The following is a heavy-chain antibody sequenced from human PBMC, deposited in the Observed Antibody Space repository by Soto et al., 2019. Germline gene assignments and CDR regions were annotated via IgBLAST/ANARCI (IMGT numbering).Heavy chain of an antibody. CDR3: ATSPRFAFDF. J-gene: IGHJ3*01. Sequence: QVQLQESGPGLVKPSETLSLTCSVSGGSVSGDKYYWSWIRQSPGKGLEWIGFISYSGATIYNPSLKSRLTISVDRSKNQFSLRLSSVTASDTALYYCATSPRFAFDFWGQGTTVIVSS. D-gene: IGHD3-16*01. V-gene: IGHV4-61*01. CDR1: GGSVSGDKYY. CDR2: ISYSGAT.